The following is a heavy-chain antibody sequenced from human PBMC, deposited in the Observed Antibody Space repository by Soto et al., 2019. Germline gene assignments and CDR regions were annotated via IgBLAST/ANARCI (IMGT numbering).Heavy chain of an antibody. D-gene: IGHD3-10*01. Sequence: SETLSLTCTVSGGSISSYYWSWIRQPPGKGLEWVGYIYYSGSTNYNPSLKSRVTISVDTSKNQFSLKLSSVTAADTAVYYCARGHGSGSYYMRWFDPWGQGTLVTVSS. CDR2: IYYSGST. V-gene: IGHV4-59*12. CDR3: ARGHGSGSYYMRWFDP. CDR1: GGSISSYY. J-gene: IGHJ5*02.